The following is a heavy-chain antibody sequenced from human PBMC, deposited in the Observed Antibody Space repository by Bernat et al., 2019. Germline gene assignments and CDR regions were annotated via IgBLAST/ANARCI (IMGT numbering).Heavy chain of an antibody. Sequence: EVQLVESGGGLVQPGGSLRLSCAASGSTFSSYSMNWVRQAPGKGLEWVSYISSSSSTKYYADSVKGRFTISRDNAKNSLYLQMNSLRAEDTAVYYCARDYHISGYYRVAFDIWGQGTMVTVSS. J-gene: IGHJ3*02. CDR2: ISSSSSTK. V-gene: IGHV3-48*01. CDR1: GSTFSSYS. CDR3: ARDYHISGYYRVAFDI. D-gene: IGHD3-22*01.